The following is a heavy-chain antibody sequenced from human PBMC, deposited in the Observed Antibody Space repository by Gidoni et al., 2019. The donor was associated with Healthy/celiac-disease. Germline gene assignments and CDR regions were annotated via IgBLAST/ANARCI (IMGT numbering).Heavy chain of an antibody. CDR3: AGGYCSSTSCHNWFDP. J-gene: IGHJ5*02. CDR2: INTNNENP. V-gene: IGHV7-4-1*02. Sequence: QVQLVQPGSELKKPGASVKVSCKASGYTFTSYAMNWVRTAPGQGLERMGWINTNNENPTYDQGFTGRFVFSLDNSVSTAYLQISSLKAEDTAVYYCAGGYCSSTSCHNWFDPWGQGTLVTVSS. CDR1: GYTFTSYA. D-gene: IGHD2-2*01.